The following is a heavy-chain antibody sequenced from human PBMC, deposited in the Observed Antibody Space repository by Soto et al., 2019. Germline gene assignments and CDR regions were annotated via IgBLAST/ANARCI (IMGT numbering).Heavy chain of an antibody. J-gene: IGHJ6*03. CDR1: GGSFSGYY. Sequence: SETLSLTCAVYGGSFSGYYWSWIRQPPGKGLEWIGEINHSGSTNYNPSLKSRATISVDTSKNQFSLKLSSVTAADTAVYYCARELSFSSNYSRYMDVRGKRTKVTVSS. V-gene: IGHV4-34*01. CDR2: INHSGST. D-gene: IGHD4-4*01. CDR3: ARELSFSSNYSRYMDV.